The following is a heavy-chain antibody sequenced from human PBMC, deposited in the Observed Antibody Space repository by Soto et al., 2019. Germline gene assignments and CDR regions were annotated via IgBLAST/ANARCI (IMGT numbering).Heavy chain of an antibody. CDR3: AKGLFGYYDVIYPSPENWFDP. V-gene: IGHV4-30-2*06. CDR1: GGSMNIGTHP. CDR2: VYYSGTT. J-gene: IGHJ5*02. Sequence: PSDTLSLTCSVSGGSMNIGTHPRNWIPQSAGNPLEWIGFVYYSGTTYYNPALNSRVTTSLDRSKSQFSLQLRSVTAADTAVFFCAKGLFGYYDVIYPSPENWFDPWSQVILVT. D-gene: IGHD3-16*01.